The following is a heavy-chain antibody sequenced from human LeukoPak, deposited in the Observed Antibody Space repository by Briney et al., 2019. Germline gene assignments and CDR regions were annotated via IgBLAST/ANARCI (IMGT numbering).Heavy chain of an antibody. J-gene: IGHJ4*02. D-gene: IGHD3-10*01. Sequence: GGSLRLSCAASGFTFSSYEINWVRQAPGKGLEWVSYISSSGSTIYYADSVKGRFTISRDNAKNSLYLQMNSLRAEDTAVYYCARPRSGSYIDYWGQGTLVTVSS. V-gene: IGHV3-48*03. CDR3: ARPRSGSYIDY. CDR2: ISSSGSTI. CDR1: GFTFSSYE.